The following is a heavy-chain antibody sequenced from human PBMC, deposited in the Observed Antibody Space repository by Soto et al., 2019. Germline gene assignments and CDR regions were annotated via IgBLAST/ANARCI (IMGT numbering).Heavy chain of an antibody. CDR3: ARGYFWSGYPRGWFDP. V-gene: IGHV1-69*01. CDR2: IIPIFGTA. J-gene: IGHJ5*02. Sequence: QAQLVQSGAEVKKPGSSVKVSCKASGGTFSSYAISWVRQAPGQGLEWMGGIIPIFGTANYAQKFQGRVMITADESTSTAYMELSSLRSEDTAVYYCARGYFWSGYPRGWFDPWGQGTLVTVSS. CDR1: GGTFSSYA. D-gene: IGHD3-3*01.